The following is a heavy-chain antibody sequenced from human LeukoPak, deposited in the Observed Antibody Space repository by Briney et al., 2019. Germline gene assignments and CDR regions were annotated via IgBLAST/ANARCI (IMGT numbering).Heavy chain of an antibody. D-gene: IGHD3-22*01. Sequence: GGSLRLSCAASGFTFSSYAMSWVRQAPGKGLEWVSGISGSGDNTYYADSVKGRFTISRDNSKNTLYVQVNSLGTEDTAAYYCAKGSYYDSSGSFYFDYWGHGTLVTVSS. CDR2: ISGSGDNT. CDR1: GFTFSSYA. J-gene: IGHJ4*01. CDR3: AKGSYYDSSGSFYFDY. V-gene: IGHV3-23*01.